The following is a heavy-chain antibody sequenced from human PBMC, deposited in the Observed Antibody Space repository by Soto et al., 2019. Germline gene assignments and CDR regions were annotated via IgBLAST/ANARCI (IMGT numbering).Heavy chain of an antibody. V-gene: IGHV4-31*03. CDR3: ARTSYASSGTAADP. D-gene: IGHD3-22*01. Sequence: QVQLQESGPGLVKPSQTLSLTCTVSGGSISGGNYYWSWIRQHPGKGLEWIGYIYYSGSTYYNPSLQRRVTISVDTSKNQFSLKLSSVTAADTAVYYCARTSYASSGTAADPWGQGTLVTVSS. J-gene: IGHJ5*02. CDR2: IYYSGST. CDR1: GGSISGGNYY.